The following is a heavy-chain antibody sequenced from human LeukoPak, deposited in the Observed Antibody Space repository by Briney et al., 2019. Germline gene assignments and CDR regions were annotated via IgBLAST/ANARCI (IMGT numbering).Heavy chain of an antibody. CDR3: ARDGFSKSRFRYGMDV. Sequence: GSLRLSCAASGFTVSSNYMSWVRQAPGKGLEWVSVIYSGGSTYYADSVKGRFTISRDNSKNTLYLQMNSLRAEDTAVYYCARDGFSKSRFRYGMDVWGQGTTVTVSS. J-gene: IGHJ6*02. D-gene: IGHD5-12*01. V-gene: IGHV3-53*01. CDR2: IYSGGST. CDR1: GFTVSSNY.